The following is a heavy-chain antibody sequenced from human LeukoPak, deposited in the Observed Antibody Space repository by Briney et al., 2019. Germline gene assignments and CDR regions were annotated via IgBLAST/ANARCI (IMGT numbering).Heavy chain of an antibody. Sequence: PGGSLRLSCAASGFTFNSYAMSWVRQAPGKGLEWVSAINGSGGGTYYADSVKGRFTISRDNSKNTLYLQMNSLRAEDTAVYYCAKGDGYNRRDYYYYMDVWGKGTTVTVSS. CDR1: GFTFNSYA. CDR3: AKGDGYNRRDYYYYMDV. CDR2: INGSGGGT. J-gene: IGHJ6*03. D-gene: IGHD5-24*01. V-gene: IGHV3-23*01.